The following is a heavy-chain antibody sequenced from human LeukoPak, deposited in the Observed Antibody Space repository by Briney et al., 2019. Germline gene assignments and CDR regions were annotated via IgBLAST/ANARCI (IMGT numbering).Heavy chain of an antibody. CDR3: AIHGHGSGFHLNWFDP. J-gene: IGHJ5*02. CDR1: GGSISSYY. CDR2: IYYSGST. Sequence: SETLSLTCTVSGGSISSYYWSWIRQPPGKGLEWIGYIYYSGSTNYNPSLKSRVTISVDTSKNQFSLKLSSVTAADTAVYYCAIHGHGSGFHLNWFDPWGQGTLVTVSS. V-gene: IGHV4-59*01. D-gene: IGHD3-10*01.